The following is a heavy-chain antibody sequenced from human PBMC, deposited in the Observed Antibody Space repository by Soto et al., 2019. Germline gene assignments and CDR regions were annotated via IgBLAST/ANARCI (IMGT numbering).Heavy chain of an antibody. J-gene: IGHJ4*02. CDR3: AKAGWELLISSDY. Sequence: EVQLLESGGGLVQPGGSLRLSCAASGFTFSSYAMSWVRQAPGKGLEWISAISGSGGSTYYADSVKGRFTISRDNSKNTLYLQMNSLRAEDTAVYYCAKAGWELLISSDYWGQGTLVTVSS. CDR2: ISGSGGST. CDR1: GFTFSSYA. V-gene: IGHV3-23*01. D-gene: IGHD1-26*01.